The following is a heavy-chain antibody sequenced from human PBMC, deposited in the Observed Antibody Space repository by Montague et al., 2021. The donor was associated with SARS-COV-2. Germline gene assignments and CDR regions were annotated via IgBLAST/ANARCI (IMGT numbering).Heavy chain of an antibody. CDR2: IYWDDDK. CDR1: GFSLSTSGEG. Sequence: PALVKPTQTLTLTCTFSGFSLSTSGEGVGWIRQPPGKALEWLALIYWDDDKRYSPSLKSRLTITKDTSKNQVVLTMTNMDPVGTATHYCAHRRGPLAGAAFDSWGQGTMVTVSS. CDR3: AHRRGPLAGAAFDS. J-gene: IGHJ4*02. V-gene: IGHV2-5*02. D-gene: IGHD2-15*01.